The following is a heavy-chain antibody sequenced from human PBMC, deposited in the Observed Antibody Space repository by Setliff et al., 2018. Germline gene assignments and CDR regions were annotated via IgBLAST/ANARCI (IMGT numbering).Heavy chain of an antibody. V-gene: IGHV3-23*03. CDR1: GFAFSTYA. CDR3: AKDPNGDFFGAFDT. J-gene: IGHJ5*02. D-gene: IGHD4-17*01. Sequence: GESLKISCAASGFAFSTYAVSWVRQAPGKGLEWVSIFYDSRGDTYYADSVKGRFTVSKDNSKNTLYLQMNGLRAEDSALYYCAKDPNGDFFGAFDTWGQGALVTVSS. CDR2: FYDSRGDT.